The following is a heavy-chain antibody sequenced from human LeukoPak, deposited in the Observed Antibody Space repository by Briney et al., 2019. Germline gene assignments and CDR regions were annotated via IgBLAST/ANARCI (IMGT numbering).Heavy chain of an antibody. CDR1: GYTLTSSD. Sequence: ASVKVSCMASGYTLTSSDTNWGRQTTGEGLEWRGWINTNMGTTASAHKFQARSTTTRNTSISTAYMELSSLISEDTAVYYCARPTRKTIRFDPGGQGTQVTVSS. J-gene: IGHJ5*02. CDR3: ARPTRKTIRFDP. D-gene: IGHD1-7*01. CDR2: INTNMGTT. V-gene: IGHV1-8*01.